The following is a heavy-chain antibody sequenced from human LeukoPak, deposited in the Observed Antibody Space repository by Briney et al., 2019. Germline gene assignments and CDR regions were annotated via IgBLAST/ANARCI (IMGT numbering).Heavy chain of an antibody. CDR3: ARVSVDYDFWSGYSLDAFDI. D-gene: IGHD3-3*01. V-gene: IGHV4-39*01. J-gene: IGHJ3*02. CDR2: IYYSGST. Sequence: SETLSLTCTVSGGSISSRSYYWGWIRQPPGKGLEWIGSIYYSGSTYYNPSLKSRVTISVDTSKNQFSLKLSSVTAADTAVYYCARVSVDYDFWSGYSLDAFDIWGQGTMVTVSS. CDR1: GGSISSRSYY.